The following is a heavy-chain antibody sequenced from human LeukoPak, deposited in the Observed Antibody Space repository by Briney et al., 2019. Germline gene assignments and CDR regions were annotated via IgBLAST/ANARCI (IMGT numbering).Heavy chain of an antibody. D-gene: IGHD5-24*01. V-gene: IGHV3-21*01. CDR3: ARGQRRHIDMAPSFDY. CDR2: VSNSGDYI. Sequence: GGSLRLSCAASGFSFSSYRMNWVRQAPGKGLEWVSSVSNSGDYIHYADSMEGRFTISRDNSKNTLYLQMNSLRGEDTAVYSCARGQRRHIDMAPSFDYWGQGTLVTVSS. J-gene: IGHJ4*02. CDR1: GFSFSSYR.